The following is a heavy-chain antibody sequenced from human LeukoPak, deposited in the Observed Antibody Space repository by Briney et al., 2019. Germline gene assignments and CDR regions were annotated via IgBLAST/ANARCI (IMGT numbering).Heavy chain of an antibody. V-gene: IGHV3-23*01. CDR1: GFTVSSNS. D-gene: IGHD1-1*01. Sequence: GGSLRLSCTVSGFTVSSNSMSWVRQAPGKGLEWVSAISGSGGSTYYADSVKGRFTISRDNSKNTLYLQMNSLRAEDTAVYYCAKDRTGTTGRDWLDPWGQGTLVTVSS. CDR2: ISGSGGST. J-gene: IGHJ5*02. CDR3: AKDRTGTTGRDWLDP.